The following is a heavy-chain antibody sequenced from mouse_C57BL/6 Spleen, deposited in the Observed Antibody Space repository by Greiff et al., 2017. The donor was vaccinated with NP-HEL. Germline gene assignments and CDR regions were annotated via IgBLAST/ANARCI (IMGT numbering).Heavy chain of an antibody. CDR3: AGDYDCYYAMDY. J-gene: IGHJ4*01. CDR1: GYSFTGYY. Sequence: EVQLQQSGPELVKPGASVKISCKASGYSFTGYYMNWVKQSPEKSLEWIGEINTSTGGTTYNQKFKAKATLTVDKSSSTAYMQLKSLTSEDSAVYYCAGDYDCYYAMDYWGQGTSVTVSS. CDR2: INTSTGGT. V-gene: IGHV1-42*01. D-gene: IGHD2-4*01.